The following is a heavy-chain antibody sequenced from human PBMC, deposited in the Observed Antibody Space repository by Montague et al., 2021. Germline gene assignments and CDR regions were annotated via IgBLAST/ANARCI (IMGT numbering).Heavy chain of an antibody. V-gene: IGHV6-1*01. J-gene: IGHJ4*02. CDR1: RDSVSSTTTA. D-gene: IGHD2-8*01. CDR3: ARDHGLINAWAY. Sequence: CAISRDSVSSTTTAWLWIRQSPSRGLEWLGRTYYRSRWYFDYAPSVKSRITIQPDTATNQFSLQVNSVTPEDTAVYFCARDHGLINAWAYWGQGTLVTVSS. CDR2: TYYRSRWYF.